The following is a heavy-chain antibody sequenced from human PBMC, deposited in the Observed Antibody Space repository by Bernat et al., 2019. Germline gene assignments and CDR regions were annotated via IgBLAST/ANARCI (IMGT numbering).Heavy chain of an antibody. Sequence: QVQLVQSGAEVKKPGASVKVSCKASGYTFTSYYMHWVRQAPGQGLEWMGIINPSGGSTSYAQKFQGRVTMTRDTSTSTVYMELSSLRSEDTAVYYCARGALTTVTTRRYQAFDIWGQGTMVTVSS. CDR3: ARGALTTVTTRRYQAFDI. CDR2: INPSGGST. D-gene: IGHD4-17*01. V-gene: IGHV1-46*03. J-gene: IGHJ3*02. CDR1: GYTFTSYY.